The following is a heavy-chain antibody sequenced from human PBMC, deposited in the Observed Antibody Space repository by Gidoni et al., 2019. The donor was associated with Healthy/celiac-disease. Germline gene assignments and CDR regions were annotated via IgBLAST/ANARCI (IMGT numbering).Heavy chain of an antibody. J-gene: IGHJ4*02. Sequence: EVQLVESGGGLVKPGRSLRLSCTASGFTFGDYAMSWFRQAPGKGLEWVGFIRSKAYGGTTEYAASVKGRFTISRDDSKSIAYLQMNSLKTEDTAVYYCTRDHDDYGSLFDYWGQGTLVTVSS. V-gene: IGHV3-49*05. CDR1: GFTFGDYA. CDR3: TRDHDDYGSLFDY. D-gene: IGHD4-17*01. CDR2: IRSKAYGGTT.